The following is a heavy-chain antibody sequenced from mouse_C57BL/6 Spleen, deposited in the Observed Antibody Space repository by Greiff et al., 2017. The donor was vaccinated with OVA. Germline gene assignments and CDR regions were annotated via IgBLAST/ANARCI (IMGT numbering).Heavy chain of an antibody. V-gene: IGHV1-53*01. J-gene: IGHJ2*01. CDR1: GYTFTSYW. CDR3: ARSPHYGNYEVYFDY. D-gene: IGHD2-1*01. Sequence: QVQLKQPGTELVKPGASVKLSCKASGYTFTSYWMHWVKQRPGQGLEWIGNINPSNGGTNYNEKFKSKATLTVDKSSSTAYMQLSSLTSEDSAVYYCARSPHYGNYEVYFDYWGQGTTLTVSS. CDR2: INPSNGGT.